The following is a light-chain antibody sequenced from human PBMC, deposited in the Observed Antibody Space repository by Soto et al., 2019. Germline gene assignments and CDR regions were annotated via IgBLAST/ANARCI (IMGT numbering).Light chain of an antibody. J-gene: IGLJ2*01. CDR1: TLGDKY. V-gene: IGLV3-1*01. Sequence: SYELTQPPSVSVSPGQTASITCSGDTLGDKYACWYQQKPGQSPVLVIYQDSKRPSGIPELFSGSNSGNTATLTISGTQAMDEADYYCQAWDSSTGVFGGGTKVTVL. CDR2: QDS. CDR3: QAWDSSTGV.